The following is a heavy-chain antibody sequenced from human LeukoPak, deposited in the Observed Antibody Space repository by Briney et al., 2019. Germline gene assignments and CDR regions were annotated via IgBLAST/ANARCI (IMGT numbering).Heavy chain of an antibody. Sequence: SETLSPTCAVYGGSFSGYYWSWIRQPPGEGLEWIGEINHSGSTNYNPSLKSRVTISVDTSKNQFSLKLSSVTAADTAVYYCASTIHPPTSYSSGWRYFDYWGQGTLVTVSS. J-gene: IGHJ4*02. D-gene: IGHD6-19*01. CDR2: INHSGST. CDR3: ASTIHPPTSYSSGWRYFDY. V-gene: IGHV4-34*01. CDR1: GGSFSGYY.